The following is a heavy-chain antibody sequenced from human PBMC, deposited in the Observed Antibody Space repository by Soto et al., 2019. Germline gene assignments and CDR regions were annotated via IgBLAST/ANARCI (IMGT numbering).Heavy chain of an antibody. J-gene: IGHJ6*02. CDR1: GYTFTSYG. Sequence: QVQLVQSGAEVKKPGASVKVSCKASGYTFTSYGISWVRQAPGQGLEWMRWISAYNGNTNYAQKLQGRVTMTTDTSRSITYTELRSLRPHATAVYYCSRHVACDYFWASHRRAGMDVGGQGTTLSVPS. CDR3: SRHVACDYFWASHRRAGMDV. CDR2: ISAYNGNT. V-gene: IGHV1-18*01. D-gene: IGHD3-16*01.